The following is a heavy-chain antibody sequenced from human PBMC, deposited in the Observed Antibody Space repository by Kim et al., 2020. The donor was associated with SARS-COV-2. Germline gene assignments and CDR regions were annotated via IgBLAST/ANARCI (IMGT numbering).Heavy chain of an antibody. J-gene: IGHJ4*02. Sequence: SDAQKFQGRVTRTRDTSTSTVYMELSSLRSEDTAVYYCARVGGIAAGIDYWGQGTLVTVSS. CDR3: ARVGGIAAGIDY. D-gene: IGHD6-13*01. V-gene: IGHV1-46*01.